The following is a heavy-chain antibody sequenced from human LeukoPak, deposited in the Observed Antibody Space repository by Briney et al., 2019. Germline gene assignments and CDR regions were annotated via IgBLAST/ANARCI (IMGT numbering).Heavy chain of an antibody. CDR2: IYPTDSNA. D-gene: IGHD3-10*01. V-gene: IGHV5-51*01. CDR3: ARIISNYGWD. J-gene: IGHJ4*02. Sequence: GESLKISCKGSGYSFTNFWIGWVRQMPGKGLEWMGIIYPTDSNAKYSPSFQGQVTISVDKSITTAYLQWSSLKVSDTAMYYCARIISNYGWDWGQGTLVTVSS. CDR1: GYSFTNFW.